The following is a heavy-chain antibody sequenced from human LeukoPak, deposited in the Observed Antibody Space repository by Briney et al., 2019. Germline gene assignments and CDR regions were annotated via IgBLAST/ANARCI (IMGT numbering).Heavy chain of an antibody. J-gene: IGHJ4*02. CDR3: AKDLGELPFDC. Sequence: PGGSLRLSCAASGFAFNTYAMTWVRQAPGKGLDWVSTISTSGGNKNYADSVKGRFAISRDNSKNTLSLQMSSLRGEDTAVYYCAKDLGELPFDCWGQGTLVTVSS. D-gene: IGHD1-26*01. CDR2: ISTSGGNK. CDR1: GFAFNTYA. V-gene: IGHV3-23*01.